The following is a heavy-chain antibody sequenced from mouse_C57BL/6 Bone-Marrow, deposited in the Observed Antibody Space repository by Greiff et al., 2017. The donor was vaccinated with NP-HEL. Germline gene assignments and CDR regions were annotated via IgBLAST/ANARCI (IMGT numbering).Heavy chain of an antibody. Sequence: QVQLQQPGAELVMPGASVKLSCKASGYTFTSYWMHWVKQRPGQGLEWIGEIDPSDSYTNYNQKFKGKSTLTVDKSSSAAYMQLSSLTSEDSAVYYCAISGLCGNFPYWYFDVWGTGTTVTVSS. J-gene: IGHJ1*03. CDR1: GYTFTSYW. D-gene: IGHD2-1*01. CDR2: IDPSDSYT. CDR3: AISGLCGNFPYWYFDV. V-gene: IGHV1-69*01.